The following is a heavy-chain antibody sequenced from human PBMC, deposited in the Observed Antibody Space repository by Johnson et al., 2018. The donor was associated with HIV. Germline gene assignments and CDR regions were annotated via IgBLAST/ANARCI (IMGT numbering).Heavy chain of an antibody. CDR1: EFILSDYY. D-gene: IGHD3-9*01. CDR2: ISYDGSNK. V-gene: IGHV3-30-3*01. Sequence: QVQLVESGGGLVKPGGSLRLSCAASEFILSDYYMSWVRQAPEKGLEWVAVISYDGSNKYYADSVKGRFTISRDNSKNTLYLQMNSLRAEDTAVYYCARVLRGRWTYYDILTGLRWAVWG. J-gene: IGHJ6*02. CDR3: ARVLRGRWTYYDILTGLRWAV.